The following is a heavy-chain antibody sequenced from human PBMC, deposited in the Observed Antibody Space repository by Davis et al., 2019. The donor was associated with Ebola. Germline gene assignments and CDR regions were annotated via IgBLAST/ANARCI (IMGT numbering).Heavy chain of an antibody. CDR3: AIWLPYGSGSYPGWFDP. CDR1: GYTFTSYG. D-gene: IGHD3-10*01. Sequence: SVKVSCKASGYTFTSYGISWVRQAPGQGLEWMGGIIPIFGTANYAQKLQGRVTITADESTSTAYMELSSLRSEDTAVYYCAIWLPYGSGSYPGWFDPWGQGTLVTVSS. CDR2: IIPIFGTA. V-gene: IGHV1-69*13. J-gene: IGHJ5*02.